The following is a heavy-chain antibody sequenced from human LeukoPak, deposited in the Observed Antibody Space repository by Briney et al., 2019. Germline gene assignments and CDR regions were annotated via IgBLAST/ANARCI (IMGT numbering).Heavy chain of an antibody. CDR2: INTNTGNP. CDR3: AREDRIYYHDSSIGWFDP. CDR1: GYTFTSYA. D-gene: IGHD3-22*01. Sequence: ASVKVSCKASGYTFTSYAMNWVRQAPGQGLEWMGWINTNTGNPTYAQGFTGRFVFSLDTSVSTAYLQISSLKAEDTAVYYCAREDRIYYHDSSIGWFDPWGQGTLVTVSS. J-gene: IGHJ5*02. V-gene: IGHV7-4-1*02.